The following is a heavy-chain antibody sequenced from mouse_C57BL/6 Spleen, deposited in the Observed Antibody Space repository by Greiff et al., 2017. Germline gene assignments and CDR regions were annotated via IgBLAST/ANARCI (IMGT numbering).Heavy chain of an antibody. Sequence: EVLLVESGGGLVKPGGSLKLSCAASGFTFSSYTMSWVRQTPEKRLEWVATISGGGGNTYYPDSVKGRFTISRDNAKNTLYLQMSSLRSEDTALYYCAGQRWVDGFSWFAYWGQGTLVTVSA. J-gene: IGHJ3*01. CDR2: ISGGGGNT. CDR1: GFTFSSYT. CDR3: AGQRWVDGFSWFAY. V-gene: IGHV5-9*01. D-gene: IGHD1-1*01.